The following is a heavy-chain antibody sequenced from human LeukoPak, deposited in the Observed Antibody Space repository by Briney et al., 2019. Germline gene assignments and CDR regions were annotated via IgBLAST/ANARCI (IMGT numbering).Heavy chain of an antibody. V-gene: IGHV3-23*01. CDR2: MSGSDDST. J-gene: IGHJ5*02. CDR3: AKEYRVRVSLANNWFDP. Sequence: PGGSLRLSCTASGFTFSNYAMTWVRQAPGKGLEWVSAMSGSDDSTYYADSVKGRFTISRDNSKNTPYLQMKSLRVEDTAVYYCAKEYRVRVSLANNWFDPWGQGTLVTVSS. D-gene: IGHD1-26*01. CDR1: GFTFSNYA.